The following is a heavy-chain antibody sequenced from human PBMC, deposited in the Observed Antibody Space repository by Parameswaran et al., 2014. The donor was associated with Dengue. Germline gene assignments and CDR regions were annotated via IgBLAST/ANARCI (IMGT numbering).Heavy chain of an antibody. D-gene: IGHD1-14*01. CDR3: ARANRRYYYGMDV. J-gene: IGHJ6*02. CDR2: ISSSSSYI. V-gene: IGHV3-21*01. Sequence: VRQAPGKGLGWVSSISSSSSYIYYADSVKGRFTISRDNAKNSLYLQMNSLRAEDTAVYYCARANRRYYYGMDVWGQGTTVTVSS.